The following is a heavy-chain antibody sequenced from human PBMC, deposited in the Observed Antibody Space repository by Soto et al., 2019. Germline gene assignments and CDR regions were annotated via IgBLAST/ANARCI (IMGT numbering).Heavy chain of an antibody. CDR1: GGTFSSYA. V-gene: IGHV1-69*13. D-gene: IGHD5-12*01. Sequence: AASVKVSCKASGGTFSSYAISWVRQAPGQGLEWMGGIIPIFGTANYAQKFQGRVTITADESTSTAYMELSSLRSEDTAVYYCARLNRGYRYYFDYWGQGTLVTLSS. CDR2: IIPIFGTA. CDR3: ARLNRGYRYYFDY. J-gene: IGHJ4*02.